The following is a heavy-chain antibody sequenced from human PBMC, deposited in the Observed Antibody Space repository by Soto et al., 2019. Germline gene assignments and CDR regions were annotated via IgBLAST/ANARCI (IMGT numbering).Heavy chain of an antibody. CDR2: IFHDGTA. J-gene: IGHJ4*02. CDR1: GVSISSGNW. D-gene: IGHD3-16*01. V-gene: IGHV4-4*02. Sequence: SETLSLTCAVSGVSISSGNWWTWVRQTPQRGLEYIGEIFHDGTANYYPSFERRVAISVDTSKNQFSLKLTSVTAADTAIYFCARLVYDTRLNYVYFDFWGQGALVTVSS. CDR3: ARLVYDTRLNYVYFDF.